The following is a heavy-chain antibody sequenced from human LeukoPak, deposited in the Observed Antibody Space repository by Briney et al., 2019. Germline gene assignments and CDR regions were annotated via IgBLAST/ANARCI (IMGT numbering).Heavy chain of an antibody. Sequence: RTGGSLRLSCAASGFTFSSYAMHWVRQAPGKGLEWVATIKQDGSEIFYVDSVKGRFTMSRDNSKNTFYLQMNSLRLEDTAIYYCARDETSSGWFSGLRYWGQGTLVTVSS. CDR2: IKQDGSEI. D-gene: IGHD6-19*01. CDR1: GFTFSSYA. J-gene: IGHJ4*02. V-gene: IGHV3-7*03. CDR3: ARDETSSGWFSGLRY.